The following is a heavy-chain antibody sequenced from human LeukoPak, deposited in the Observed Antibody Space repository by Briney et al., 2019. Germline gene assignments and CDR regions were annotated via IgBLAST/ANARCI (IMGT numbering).Heavy chain of an antibody. V-gene: IGHV4-4*07. CDR3: ARVSNCSSTSCYPAFDI. J-gene: IGHJ3*02. D-gene: IGHD2-2*01. CDR1: GGSISSYY. Sequence: PSETLSLTXTVSGGSISSYYWSWIRQPAGKGVEWIGRIYTSGSTNDNPSLKSRVTTSVDTSKNQFSLKLSSVTAADTAVYYCARVSNCSSTSCYPAFDIWGQGTMVTVSS. CDR2: IYTSGST.